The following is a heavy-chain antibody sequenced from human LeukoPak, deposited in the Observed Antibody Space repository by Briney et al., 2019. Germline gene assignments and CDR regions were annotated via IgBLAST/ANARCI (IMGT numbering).Heavy chain of an antibody. CDR2: MSYDGSNK. CDR3: ARDALTSKRGKGYYYYYVDV. V-gene: IGHV3-30*04. Sequence: GGSLRLSCAASGFTFSGYAVHWVRQAPGKGLEWVAVMSYDGSNKYYADSVKGRFTISRDNSKNTLYLQMNSLRAEDTAVYYCARDALTSKRGKGYYYYYVDVWGKGTTVTVSS. CDR1: GFTFSGYA. J-gene: IGHJ6*03. D-gene: IGHD3-10*01.